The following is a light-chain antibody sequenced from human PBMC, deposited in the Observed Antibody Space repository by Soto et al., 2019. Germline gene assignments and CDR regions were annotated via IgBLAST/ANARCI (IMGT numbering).Light chain of an antibody. CDR3: CSYAGSPRYV. J-gene: IGLJ1*01. Sequence: QSALTQPRSVSGSPGQSVTISCTGTSSDVGGYNYVSWYQQHPGKAPKVMIYDVSERPSGVPDRFSGSKSGNTASLTISGLQAEDEADCCSYAGSPRYVLGTGTKLTVL. CDR2: DVS. CDR1: SSDVGGYNY. V-gene: IGLV2-11*01.